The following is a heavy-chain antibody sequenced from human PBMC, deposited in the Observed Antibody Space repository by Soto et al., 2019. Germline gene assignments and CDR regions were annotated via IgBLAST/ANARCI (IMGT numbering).Heavy chain of an antibody. CDR3: ARRYGPGFDY. CDR2: IYYSGST. CDR1: GGSISSYY. J-gene: IGHJ4*02. D-gene: IGHD4-17*01. Sequence: QVQLQESGPGLVKPSETLSLTCTVSGGSISSYYWSWIRQPPGKGLEWIGYIYYSGSTNYNPSLKVRVPISVDTSKNQFSLKLSSVTAADTAVYYCARRYGPGFDYWGQGTLVTVSS. V-gene: IGHV4-59*08.